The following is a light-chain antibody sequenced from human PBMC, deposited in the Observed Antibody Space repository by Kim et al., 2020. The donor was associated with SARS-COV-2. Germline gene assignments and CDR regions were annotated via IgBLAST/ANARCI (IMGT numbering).Light chain of an antibody. CDR1: SLRSYY. CDR3: NSRGSNDNVL. Sequence: VALGQTVRLTCQGDSLRSYYATWYQQKPGQAPIVVSYGKNNRPSGIPDRFSGSSSGDTASLTITGTQAGDEADYYCNSRGSNDNVLFGGGTQLTVL. V-gene: IGLV3-19*01. J-gene: IGLJ2*01. CDR2: GKN.